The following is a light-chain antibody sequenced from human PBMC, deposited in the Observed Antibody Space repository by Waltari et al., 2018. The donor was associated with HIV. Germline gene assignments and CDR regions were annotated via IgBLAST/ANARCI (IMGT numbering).Light chain of an antibody. J-gene: IGLJ3*02. CDR1: SSNIGNTY. V-gene: IGLV1-51*01. CDR2: DNN. Sequence: QSVLTQPPSVSAAPGQKVTISCSGRSSNIGNTYLSWYQQVPGTSPKVLIYDNNKRPSGIPDRFSGSKSGTSATLDITGLQTGDEADYYCEAWDSSLSTGRVFGGGTKVTVL. CDR3: EAWDSSLSTGRV.